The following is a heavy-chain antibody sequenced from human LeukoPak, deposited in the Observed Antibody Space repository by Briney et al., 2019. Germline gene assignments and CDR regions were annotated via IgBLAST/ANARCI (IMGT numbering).Heavy chain of an antibody. J-gene: IGHJ4*02. CDR3: ARAGNPAVFDY. CDR2: INHSGST. Sequence: SETLSLTCAVYGGSFSGYYWSWIRQPPGKGLEWIGEINHSGSTNYNPSLKSRVTISVDTSKNQFSLKLSSVTAADTAVYYCARAGNPAVFDYWGQGTLVTVSS. D-gene: IGHD2-2*01. V-gene: IGHV4-34*01. CDR1: GGSFSGYY.